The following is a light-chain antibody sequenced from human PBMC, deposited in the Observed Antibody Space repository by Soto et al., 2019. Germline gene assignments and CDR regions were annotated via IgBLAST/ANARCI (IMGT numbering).Light chain of an antibody. CDR3: QQYYDVPT. CDR1: QDINLY. V-gene: IGKV1-33*01. CDR2: DTS. J-gene: IGKJ1*01. Sequence: DIQLTQSPSSLSASVGDRVTITCQASQDINLYLYWYQHRPGKAPKLLIYDTSNLEIGVPSRFSGSGSGTDFTFTIGSLQPEDMATYYCQQYYDVPTFGQGTKVEIK.